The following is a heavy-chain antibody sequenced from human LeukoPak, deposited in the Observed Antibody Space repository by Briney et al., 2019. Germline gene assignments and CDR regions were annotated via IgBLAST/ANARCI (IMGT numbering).Heavy chain of an antibody. V-gene: IGHV1-69*13. CDR3: ARDHSYGLDY. CDR2: IIPIFGTA. Sequence: GASVKVSCKASGGTFSSYAISWVRQAPGQGLEWMGGIIPIFGTANYAQKFQGRVTITADESTSTAYRELSSLRSEDTAEYYCARDHSYGLDYWGQGTLVTVSS. CDR1: GGTFSSYA. D-gene: IGHD5-18*01. J-gene: IGHJ4*02.